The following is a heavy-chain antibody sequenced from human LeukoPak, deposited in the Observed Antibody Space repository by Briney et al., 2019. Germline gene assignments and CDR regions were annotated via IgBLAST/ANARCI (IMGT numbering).Heavy chain of an antibody. D-gene: IGHD3-9*01. CDR3: ARGQSRLVRYFDWLPRYFDY. Sequence: SETLSLTCAVYGGSFSGYYWSWIRQPPGKGLEWICEINHSGSTNYNPSLKSRVTISVDTSKNQFSLKLSYVTAADTAVYYCARGQSRLVRYFDWLPRYFDYWGQGTLVTVSS. V-gene: IGHV4-34*01. J-gene: IGHJ4*02. CDR1: GGSFSGYY. CDR2: INHSGST.